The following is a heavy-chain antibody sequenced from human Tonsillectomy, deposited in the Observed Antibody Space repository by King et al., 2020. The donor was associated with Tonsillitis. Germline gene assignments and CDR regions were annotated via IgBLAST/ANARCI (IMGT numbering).Heavy chain of an antibody. CDR1: GGSIAGGDQY. V-gene: IGHV4-39*01. D-gene: IGHD1-26*01. CDR2: MDYTGTV. J-gene: IGHJ4*02. CDR3: ARYVSGSFDY. Sequence: LQLQESGPGVVKPSETLSLTCTVSGGSIAGGDQYWAWIRQPPGKGLEWIGYMDYTGTVFYNPSLKSRITISAGTSENRFSLKLSSVTAADTAVYFCARYVSGSFDYWGQGALVTVSS.